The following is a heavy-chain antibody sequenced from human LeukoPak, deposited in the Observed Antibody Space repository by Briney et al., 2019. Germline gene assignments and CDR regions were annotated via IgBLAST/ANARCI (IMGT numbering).Heavy chain of an antibody. CDR1: GGSFSGYY. CDR2: INHSGST. CDR3: ARGVYYMDV. Sequence: NPSETLSLTCAVYGGSFSGYYGSWIRQPPGKGLEWIGEINHSGSTNYNPSLKSRVTISVDTSKNQFSLKLSSVTAADTAVYYCARGVYYMDVWGKGTTVTVSS. V-gene: IGHV4-34*01. J-gene: IGHJ6*03.